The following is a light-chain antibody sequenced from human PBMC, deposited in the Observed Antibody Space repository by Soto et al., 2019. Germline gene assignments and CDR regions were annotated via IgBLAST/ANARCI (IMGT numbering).Light chain of an antibody. CDR3: SSYTSSSPLYV. Sequence: QSVLTQPASVSGSPGQSITISCTGTSSDIGGFYYVSWYQHHPGKDPKLMIYQVSNRPSGVSNRFSGSKSGNTASLTISGLQAEDEADYSCSSYTSSSPLYVFGTGTKVTVL. J-gene: IGLJ1*01. CDR1: SSDIGGFYY. CDR2: QVS. V-gene: IGLV2-14*01.